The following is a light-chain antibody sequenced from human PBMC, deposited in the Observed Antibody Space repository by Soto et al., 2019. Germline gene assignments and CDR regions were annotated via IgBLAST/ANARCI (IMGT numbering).Light chain of an antibody. Sequence: EIVLTQSPGTLSLSPGERATLSCRASQSVSSSNLAWYQQKAGQAPRLLICGASSRATGIPDRFSGSGSGTDFTLTISRLEPEDFAVYYCQQYGSSPRTFGQGTKVEIK. CDR2: GAS. CDR3: QQYGSSPRT. J-gene: IGKJ1*01. V-gene: IGKV3-20*01. CDR1: QSVSSSN.